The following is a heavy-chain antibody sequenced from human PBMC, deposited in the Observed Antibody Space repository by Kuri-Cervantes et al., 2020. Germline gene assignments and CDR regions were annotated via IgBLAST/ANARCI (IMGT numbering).Heavy chain of an antibody. CDR1: GYTLTGYY. J-gene: IGHJ2*01. D-gene: IGHD5-24*01. CDR3: ARGRRDGYNYFDL. CDR2: INPNSGGT. V-gene: IGHV1-2*02. Sequence: ASVKVSCKASGYTLTGYYMHWVRQAPGQGLEWMGWINPNSGGTNYAQKFQGRVTMTRDTSISTAYMELSRLRSDDTAVYYCARGRRDGYNYFDLWGRGTLVTVSS.